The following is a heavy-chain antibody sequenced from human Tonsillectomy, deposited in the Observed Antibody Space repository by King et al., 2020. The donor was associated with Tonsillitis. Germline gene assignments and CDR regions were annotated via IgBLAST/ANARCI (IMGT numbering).Heavy chain of an antibody. V-gene: IGHV3-11*06. CDR2: LSISSSFT. D-gene: IGHD6-19*01. Sequence: VQLVESGGGLVKPGGSLRLSCAASGFTFSDFYMNWIRQAPGKGLEWLSYLSISSSFTKYSESVKGRFTISRDNAKNSLYLQMNSLRAEDTAVYYCARDGQWLRYWGQGALVTVSS. CDR3: ARDGQWLRY. J-gene: IGHJ4*02. CDR1: GFTFSDFY.